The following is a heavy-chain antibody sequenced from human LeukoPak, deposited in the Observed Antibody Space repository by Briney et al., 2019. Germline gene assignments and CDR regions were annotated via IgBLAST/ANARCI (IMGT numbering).Heavy chain of an antibody. CDR3: VGGQNYRLDY. D-gene: IGHD1-7*01. CDR1: GFTFSSYS. CDR2: INSDGNIP. Sequence: GGSLRLSCAASGFTFSSYSMNWVRQAPGKGLEWVSRINSDGNIPTYTDSVRGRFTISRDNSKNTLFLQINSLRPEDTAVYFCVGGQNYRLDYWGQGTLVTVSS. V-gene: IGHV3-74*03. J-gene: IGHJ4*02.